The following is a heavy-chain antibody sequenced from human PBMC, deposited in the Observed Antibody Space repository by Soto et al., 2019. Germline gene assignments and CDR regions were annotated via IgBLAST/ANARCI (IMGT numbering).Heavy chain of an antibody. D-gene: IGHD3-22*01. Sequence: GGSLRLSCAASGFTFSSYAMSWVRQAPGKGLEWVSAISGSGGSTYYADSVKGRFTISRDNSKNTLYLQMNSLRAEDTAVYYCAKARTYYYDSSGYYFGGDAFDIWGQGTMVTVSS. J-gene: IGHJ3*02. V-gene: IGHV3-23*01. CDR2: ISGSGGST. CDR1: GFTFSSYA. CDR3: AKARTYYYDSSGYYFGGDAFDI.